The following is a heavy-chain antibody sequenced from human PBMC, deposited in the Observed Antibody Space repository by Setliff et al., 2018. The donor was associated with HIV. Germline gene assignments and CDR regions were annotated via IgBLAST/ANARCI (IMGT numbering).Heavy chain of an antibody. J-gene: IGHJ4*02. Sequence: PSETLSLTCTVSGASISSYYWSWIRQPPGKGLEWIGYIYSSGSTNYNPSLKSRVTISVDTSKNQFSLKLSSVTAADTAVYYCARRSGWSEDYWGQGTLVTVSS. CDR2: IYSSGST. CDR1: GASISSYY. D-gene: IGHD6-19*01. V-gene: IGHV4-59*12. CDR3: ARRSGWSEDY.